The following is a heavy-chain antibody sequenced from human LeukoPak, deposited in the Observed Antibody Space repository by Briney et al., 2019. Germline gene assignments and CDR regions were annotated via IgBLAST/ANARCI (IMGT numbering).Heavy chain of an antibody. CDR2: IIPILGIA. CDR1: GGTFSSYA. CDR3: AREPYDSSGYSPCYFDY. J-gene: IGHJ4*02. D-gene: IGHD3-22*01. Sequence: SVKVSCKAAGGTFSSYAISWVRQAHGQGLEWMGRIIPILGIANYAQKFQGRVTITADKSTSTAYMELSSLRSEDTAVYYCAREPYDSSGYSPCYFDYWGQGTLVTVSS. V-gene: IGHV1-69*04.